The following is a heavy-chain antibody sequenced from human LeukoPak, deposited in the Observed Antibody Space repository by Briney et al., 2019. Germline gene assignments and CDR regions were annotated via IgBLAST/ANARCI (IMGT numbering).Heavy chain of an antibody. Sequence: PGGSLRLSCAASGFTFSDYYMGWVRQAPGKGLECVSYIDMSATTIYYADSVKGRFTISRDNAKNSLYLQMNSLRAEDTAVYYCARDRGFRAFGIAAAADPDAFGIWGQGTMVTVSS. D-gene: IGHD6-13*01. CDR1: GFTFSDYY. J-gene: IGHJ3*02. CDR3: ARDRGFRAFGIAAAADPDAFGI. CDR2: IDMSATTI. V-gene: IGHV3-11*04.